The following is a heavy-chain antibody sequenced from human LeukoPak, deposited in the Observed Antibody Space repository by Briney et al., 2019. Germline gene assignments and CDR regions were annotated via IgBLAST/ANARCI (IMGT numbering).Heavy chain of an antibody. CDR3: ARVRYSGYDGDY. Sequence: GGSLRLSCAASGFTFSSYSMNWVRQAPGKGLEWVSSISSSSSYIYYADSVKGRFTISRDNAKNSLYLQMNSLRADDTAVYYCARVRYSGYDGDYWGQGTLVTVSS. J-gene: IGHJ4*02. CDR2: ISSSSSYI. CDR1: GFTFSSYS. D-gene: IGHD5-12*01. V-gene: IGHV3-21*01.